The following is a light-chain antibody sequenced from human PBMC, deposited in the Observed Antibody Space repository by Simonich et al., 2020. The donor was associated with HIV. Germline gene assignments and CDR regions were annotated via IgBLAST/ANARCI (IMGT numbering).Light chain of an antibody. J-gene: IGKJ1*01. V-gene: IGKV4-1*01. Sequence: DIVLTQSPDSLAVSLGERATINCKSSQSVLFTSNNKNYLAWYQQRRGQPPKLLIYWASTRDSGVPDRFSGSGSGTDFTLTINNLQAEDVAVYYCQQYYTTPRTFGQGTKVEIK. CDR3: QQYYTTPRT. CDR1: QSVLFTSNNKNY. CDR2: WAS.